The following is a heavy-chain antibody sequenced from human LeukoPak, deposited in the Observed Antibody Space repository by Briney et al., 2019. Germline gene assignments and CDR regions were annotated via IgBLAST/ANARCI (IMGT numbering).Heavy chain of an antibody. CDR2: IWYDGSNK. CDR3: ARSPKSSSGWPQHYFDY. Sequence: GRSLRLSCAASGFTFSSYGMHWVRQAPGKGLEWVAVIWYDGSNKYYADSVKGRFTIPRDNSKNTLYLQMNSLRAEDTAVYYCARSPKSSSGWPQHYFDYWGQGTLVTVSS. V-gene: IGHV3-33*01. D-gene: IGHD6-19*01. CDR1: GFTFSSYG. J-gene: IGHJ4*02.